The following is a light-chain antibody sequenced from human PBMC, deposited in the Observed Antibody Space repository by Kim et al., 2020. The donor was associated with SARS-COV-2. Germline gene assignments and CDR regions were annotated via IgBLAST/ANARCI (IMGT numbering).Light chain of an antibody. CDR3: QQYNNWPPT. CDR2: GAA. CDR1: KSISSN. Sequence: VSTGERATFSCRASKSISSNLAWYQQKPGKAPRLRIYGAATRDAGVQARFSGSGSGTEFTLTISSLQSEDFAVYYCQQYNNWPPTFGQGTKVDIK. V-gene: IGKV3-15*01. J-gene: IGKJ1*01.